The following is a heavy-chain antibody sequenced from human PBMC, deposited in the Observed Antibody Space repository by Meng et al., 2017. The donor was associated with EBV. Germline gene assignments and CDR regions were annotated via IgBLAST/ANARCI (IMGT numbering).Heavy chain of an antibody. V-gene: IGHV4-39*01. J-gene: IGHJ5*02. CDR1: GDSIXSRSYY. D-gene: IGHD3-3*01. CDR3: ARVSFYDYWSGYSFNWFDP. CDR2: VYYSGNS. Sequence: QLQLYQSGPXLVKPXXXLSLTCTXAGDSIXSRSYYWGWIRQSPGKGLEWIGNVYYSGNSYYNPSLKSRVTISVDTSKNQFYLKLISVTAADTAVYFCARVSFYDYWSGYSFNWFDPWCQGTLVTVSS.